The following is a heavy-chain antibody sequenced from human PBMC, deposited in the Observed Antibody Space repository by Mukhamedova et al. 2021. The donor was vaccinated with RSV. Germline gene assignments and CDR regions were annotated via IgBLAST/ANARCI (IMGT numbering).Heavy chain of an antibody. CDR2: VNPNSGVT. CDR3: ARWRPGLRAPGPKGSYFDF. V-gene: IGHV1-2*02. Sequence: HWVRQAPGQELEWMGRVNPNSGVTYYAQKFQGRVAMTRDTSISTAYMELSGLTSDDTALYFCARWRPGLRAPGPKGSYFDFWGQG. D-gene: IGHD1-14*01. J-gene: IGHJ4*02.